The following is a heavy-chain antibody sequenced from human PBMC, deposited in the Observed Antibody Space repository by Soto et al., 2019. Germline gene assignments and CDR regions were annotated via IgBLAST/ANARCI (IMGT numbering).Heavy chain of an antibody. D-gene: IGHD4-17*01. CDR1: GFTFNTYS. Sequence: GGSLRLSCAASGFTFNTYSMHWVRQPPGKGLEWLAAIWYDGTQKYYADSVKGRFIISRDNSKKTLYLEMNSLRAEDTAVYYCARAGGTTVTGLWHFDSWGQGTLVTVSS. CDR3: ARAGGTTVTGLWHFDS. J-gene: IGHJ4*02. CDR2: IWYDGTQK. V-gene: IGHV3-33*08.